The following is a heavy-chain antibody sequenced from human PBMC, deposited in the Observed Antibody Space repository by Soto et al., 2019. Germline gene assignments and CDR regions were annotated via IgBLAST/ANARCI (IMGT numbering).Heavy chain of an antibody. CDR2: GKSKTDGGTT. CDR3: TARLRWGNAFDI. J-gene: IGHJ3*02. CDR1: GFTFSNAW. V-gene: IGHV3-15*01. D-gene: IGHD4-17*01. Sequence: EVQLVESGGDLVKPGGSLRLSCAASGFTFSNAWMSWVRQAPGKGLEWVGRGKSKTDGGTTDYAAPVKGRFTISRDDSKNTLYLQLNSLKTEDTAVYYCTARLRWGNAFDIWGQGTMVPVSS.